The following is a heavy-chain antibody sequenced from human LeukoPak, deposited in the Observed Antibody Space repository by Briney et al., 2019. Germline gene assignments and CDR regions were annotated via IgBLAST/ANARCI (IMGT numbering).Heavy chain of an antibody. V-gene: IGHV3-23*01. Sequence: PGGSLRLSCVASGFTFSSYAMSWVRQAPGKGLEWVSAISGSGGSTYYADSVKGRFTISRDNSKNTLYLQMNSLRAEDTAVYYCAKDSSSWHQGANDYWGQGTLVTVSS. CDR3: AKDSSSWHQGANDY. CDR2: ISGSGGST. J-gene: IGHJ4*02. CDR1: GFTFSSYA. D-gene: IGHD6-13*01.